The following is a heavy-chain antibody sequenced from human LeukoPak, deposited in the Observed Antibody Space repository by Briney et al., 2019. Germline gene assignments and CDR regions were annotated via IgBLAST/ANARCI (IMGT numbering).Heavy chain of an antibody. J-gene: IGHJ4*02. CDR1: GGSISNYY. V-gene: IGHV4-39*07. CDR2: IYYSGST. D-gene: IGHD3-16*02. CDR3: ARVDYDYVWGSYRLDY. Sequence: SETLSLTCTVSGGSISNYYWGWIRQAPGKGLEWIGSIYYSGSTYYNPSLKSRVTISVDTSKNQFSLKLSSVTAADTAVYYCARVDYDYVWGSYRLDYWGQGTLVTVSS.